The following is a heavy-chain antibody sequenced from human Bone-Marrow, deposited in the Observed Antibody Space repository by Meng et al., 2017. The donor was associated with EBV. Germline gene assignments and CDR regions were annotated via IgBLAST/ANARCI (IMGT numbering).Heavy chain of an antibody. V-gene: IGHV4-4*02. D-gene: IGHD4-17*01. CDR1: GGSISSFYY. J-gene: IGHJ4*02. CDR2: IYHSGST. Sequence: QLQESGPGQVKPSATLSLTCPVSGGSISSFYYWGWIRQPPGKGLEWIGEIYHSGSTNYNPSLKSRVTISVDKSKNQFSLKLSSVTAADTAVYYCAKRTTAYLFDYWGQGTLVTVSS. CDR3: AKRTTAYLFDY.